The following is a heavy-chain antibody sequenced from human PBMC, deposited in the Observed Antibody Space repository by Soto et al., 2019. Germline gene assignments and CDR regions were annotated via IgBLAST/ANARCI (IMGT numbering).Heavy chain of an antibody. Sequence: SETLSLTCTVYGGSFSGHYWSWIRQAPGKGLEWIGGVNHRGSTYNPSLESRVTMSVDTSKNQFSLKLSSVTAADTAVYYCARDGFCTSITCRIGNWFDPWGQGTLVTVS. V-gene: IGHV4-34*01. CDR1: GGSFSGHY. J-gene: IGHJ5*02. D-gene: IGHD2-2*03. CDR2: VNHRGST. CDR3: ARDGFCTSITCRIGNWFDP.